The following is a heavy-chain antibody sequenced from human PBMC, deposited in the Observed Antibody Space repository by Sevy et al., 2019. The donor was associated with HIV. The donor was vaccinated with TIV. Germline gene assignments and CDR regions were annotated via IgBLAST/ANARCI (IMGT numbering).Heavy chain of an antibody. D-gene: IGHD6-6*01. Sequence: GGSLRLSCAASGFTFSSYAMHWVRQAPGKGLEWVAVISYDGSNKYYAASVKGRFTISRDNSKNTLYLQMNSLRAEDTAVYYCARGSIAARPGYFDYWGQGTLVTVSS. CDR1: GFTFSSYA. CDR2: ISYDGSNK. CDR3: ARGSIAARPGYFDY. J-gene: IGHJ4*02. V-gene: IGHV3-30-3*01.